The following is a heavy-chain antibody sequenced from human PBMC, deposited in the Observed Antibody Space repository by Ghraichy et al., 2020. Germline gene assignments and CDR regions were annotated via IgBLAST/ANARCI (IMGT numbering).Heavy chain of an antibody. CDR3: ARTAAGYTAYYYYYMDV. J-gene: IGHJ6*03. CDR2: IYYSGST. V-gene: IGHV4-59*01. Sequence: SETLSLTCTVSGGSISSYYWSWIRQHPGKGLEWIGYIYYSGSTNYNHSLKSRVTISVDTSKNQFSLKLSSVTAADTAVYYCARTAAGYTAYYYYYMDVWGKGTTVTVSS. CDR1: GGSISSYY. D-gene: IGHD2-2*01.